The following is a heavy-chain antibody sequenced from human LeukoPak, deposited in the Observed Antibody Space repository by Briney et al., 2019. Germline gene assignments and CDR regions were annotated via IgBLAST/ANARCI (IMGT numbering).Heavy chain of an antibody. CDR2: INPNSGGT. D-gene: IGHD6-19*01. Sequence: ASVKVSCKASGYTFTGDYMHWVRRAPGQGREWMGRINPNSGGTNYAQHFEGRVTMTRDTSISTAYMELSRLRSDDTAVYYCARSLYPSVADTYYYYYYMDVWGKGTTVTVSS. CDR1: GYTFTGDY. J-gene: IGHJ6*03. CDR3: ARSLYPSVADTYYYYYYMDV. V-gene: IGHV1-2*06.